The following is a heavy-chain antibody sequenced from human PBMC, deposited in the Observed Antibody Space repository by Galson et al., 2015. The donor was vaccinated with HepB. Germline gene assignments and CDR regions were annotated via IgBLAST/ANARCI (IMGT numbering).Heavy chain of an antibody. CDR1: GFTFSSYS. CDR3: ARVSSSWYHEIDY. D-gene: IGHD6-13*01. Sequence: SLRLSCAASGFTFSSYSMNWVRQAPGKGLEWVSYISSSSSTIYYADSVKGRFTISRDNAKNSLYLQMNSLRDEDTAVYYCARVSSSWYHEIDYWGQGTLVTVSS. CDR2: ISSSSSTI. V-gene: IGHV3-48*02. J-gene: IGHJ4*02.